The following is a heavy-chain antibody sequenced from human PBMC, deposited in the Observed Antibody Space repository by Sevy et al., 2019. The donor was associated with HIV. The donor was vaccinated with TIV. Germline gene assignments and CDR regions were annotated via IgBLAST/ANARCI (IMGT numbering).Heavy chain of an antibody. CDR3: AGENAWGRGYS. J-gene: IGHJ4*02. D-gene: IGHD1-26*01. V-gene: IGHV4-59*08. CDR2: IYYNGHI. CDR1: GGSITSLY. Sequence: SETLSLTCTVSGGSITSLYWNWIRQPPGKGLEWIANIYYNGHINYNPSLKSRVTLSLDTSKNQFSLRLSSVTAAVTAMYYCAGENAWGRGYSWGQGTLVTVSS.